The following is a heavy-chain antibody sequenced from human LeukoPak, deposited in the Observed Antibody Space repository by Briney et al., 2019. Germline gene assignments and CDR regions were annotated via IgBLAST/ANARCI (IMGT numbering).Heavy chain of an antibody. CDR2: INPNSGGT. Sequence: GASVKVSCKASGYTFTSYDINWVRQATGQGLEWMGWINPNSGGTNYAQKFQGWVTMTRDTSISTAYMELSRLRSDDTAVYYCASRSAVTTDAFDIWGQGTMVTVSS. CDR3: ASRSAVTTDAFDI. V-gene: IGHV1-2*04. J-gene: IGHJ3*02. CDR1: GYTFTSYD. D-gene: IGHD4-17*01.